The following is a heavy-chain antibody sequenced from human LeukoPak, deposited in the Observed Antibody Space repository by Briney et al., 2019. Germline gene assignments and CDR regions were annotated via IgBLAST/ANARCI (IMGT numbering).Heavy chain of an antibody. Sequence: GGSLRLSCAASGFTFRNYAMHWVRQAPGKGLEWVAVISYDGSNKYYADSVKGRFTISRDNAKNSLYLQMNSLRAEDTAIYYCTRVGYIDEGIDYWGQGTLVTVSS. CDR2: ISYDGSNK. V-gene: IGHV3-30-3*01. J-gene: IGHJ4*02. CDR3: TRVGYIDEGIDY. CDR1: GFTFRNYA. D-gene: IGHD5-24*01.